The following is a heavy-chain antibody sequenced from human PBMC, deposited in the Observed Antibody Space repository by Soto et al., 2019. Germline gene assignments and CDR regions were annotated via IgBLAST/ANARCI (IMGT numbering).Heavy chain of an antibody. J-gene: IGHJ4*02. CDR2: INHSGST. CDR1: GGSFSVYY. D-gene: IGHD3-22*01. V-gene: IGHV4-34*01. CDR3: ASGSRGYPSYFDN. Sequence: SGTLSLTCAVYGGSFSVYYWSGIRKPPGKGREGIGEINHSGSTNYNPSLKGRVTISVDTSKNQFSLKLSSVTAADTAVYYCASGSRGYPSYFDNWGQGTLVTVSS.